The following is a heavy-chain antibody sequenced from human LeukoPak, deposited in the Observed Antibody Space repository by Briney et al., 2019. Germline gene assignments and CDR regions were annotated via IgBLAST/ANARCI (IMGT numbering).Heavy chain of an antibody. D-gene: IGHD3-9*01. Sequence: PGGSLRLSCAASGFTFSSYAMSWVRQAPGKGLEWVSAISGSGGSTYYADSVKGRFTISRDNAKNSLYLQMNSLRAEDTAVYYCASSYYDILTGLGYWGQGTLVTVSS. CDR3: ASSYYDILTGLGY. J-gene: IGHJ4*02. V-gene: IGHV3-23*01. CDR2: ISGSGGST. CDR1: GFTFSSYA.